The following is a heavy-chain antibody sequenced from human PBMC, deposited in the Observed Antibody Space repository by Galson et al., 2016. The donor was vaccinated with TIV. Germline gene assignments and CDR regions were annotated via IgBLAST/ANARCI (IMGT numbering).Heavy chain of an antibody. Sequence: CAISGDSVSSNSAAWNWIRQSPSRGLEWLGRTYYRSKWYNDYAASVKSRITINPDTSKNPFSLQLNSVTPEDTAVYYCARASSSWLITVHLDYWGQGTLVTVSS. CDR3: ARASSSWLITVHLDY. J-gene: IGHJ4*02. D-gene: IGHD6-13*01. CDR2: TYYRSKWYN. V-gene: IGHV6-1*01. CDR1: GDSVSSNSAA.